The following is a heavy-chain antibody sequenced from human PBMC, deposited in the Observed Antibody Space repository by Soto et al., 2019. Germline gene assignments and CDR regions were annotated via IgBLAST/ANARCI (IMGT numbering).Heavy chain of an antibody. J-gene: IGHJ6*03. Sequence: GGSLRLSCAASGFTFSSYSMNWVRQAPGKGLEWVSSISSSSSYIYYADSVKGRFTISRDNAKNSLYLQMNSLRAEDTAVYYCASDPNGSRKYYYYYYMDVWGKGTTVTVSS. V-gene: IGHV3-21*01. D-gene: IGHD2-8*01. CDR1: GFTFSSYS. CDR2: ISSSSSYI. CDR3: ASDPNGSRKYYYYYYMDV.